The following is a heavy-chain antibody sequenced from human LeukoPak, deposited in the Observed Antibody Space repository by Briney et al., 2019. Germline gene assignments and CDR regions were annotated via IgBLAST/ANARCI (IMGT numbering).Heavy chain of an antibody. CDR2: INSDGSDT. V-gene: IGHV3-74*01. CDR3: ARVHYTSSWFVDY. Sequence: GSLRLSCAASGFTFSSHWMHWVRQAPGKGLVWVSRINSDGSDTSYADSVKGRFTISRDNAKNTLYLQMNSLRAEDTAVYYCARVHYTSSWFVDYWGQGTLVTVSS. D-gene: IGHD6-13*01. CDR1: GFTFSSHW. J-gene: IGHJ4*02.